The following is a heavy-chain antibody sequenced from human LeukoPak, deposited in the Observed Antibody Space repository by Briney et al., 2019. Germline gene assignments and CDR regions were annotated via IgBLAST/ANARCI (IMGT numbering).Heavy chain of an antibody. D-gene: IGHD3-22*01. CDR1: QFTFTSYW. Sequence: GGSLRLSRAASQFTFTSYWMSWVRQAPGKGLEWVANINQDGSERYYVDSVKGRFTISRDNAKSSLYLQMNSLRAEDTAVYYCARDKSVYYDTSGSRFDYWGQGTLVTVSS. CDR2: INQDGSER. V-gene: IGHV3-7*01. J-gene: IGHJ4*02. CDR3: ARDKSVYYDTSGSRFDY.